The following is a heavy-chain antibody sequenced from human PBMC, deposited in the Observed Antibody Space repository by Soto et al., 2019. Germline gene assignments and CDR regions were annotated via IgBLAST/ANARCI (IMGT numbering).Heavy chain of an antibody. J-gene: IGHJ5*02. CDR3: ARELATGGVYNWFDP. V-gene: IGHV4-61*01. CDR1: GGSVSSGSYY. D-gene: IGHD2-8*02. Sequence: SETLSLTCTFSGGSVSSGSYYWSWIRQPPGKGLEWIGYIYYSGSTNYNPSLKSRVTISVDTSKNQFSLKLSSVTAADTAVYYCARELATGGVYNWFDPWGQGTLVTVSS. CDR2: IYYSGST.